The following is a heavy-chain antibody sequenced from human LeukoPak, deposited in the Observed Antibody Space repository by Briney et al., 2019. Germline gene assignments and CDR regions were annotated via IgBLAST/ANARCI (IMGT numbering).Heavy chain of an antibody. CDR3: ARYCRSTSCPFDY. D-gene: IGHD2-2*01. V-gene: IGHV4-31*03. Sequence: PSQTLSLTCTVSGDSVISGISFWGWIRQHPGKGLEWGGYIHHSGHTYDNPSLQSRVIISMDKSKNQFSLKLNSVTAADTAVYYCARYCRSTSCPFDYCGQGALVTVSS. CDR1: GDSVISGISF. CDR2: IHHSGHT. J-gene: IGHJ4*02.